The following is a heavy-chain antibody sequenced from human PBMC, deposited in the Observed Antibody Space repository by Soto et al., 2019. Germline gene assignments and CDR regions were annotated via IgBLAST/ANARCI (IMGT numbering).Heavy chain of an antibody. D-gene: IGHD2-2*02. V-gene: IGHV4-61*01. Sequence: SETLSLTCTVSGASVSSGSYYWSWLRQPPGKGLEWIGYIYYSGSTNYNPSLKSRVTISVDTSKNPFSLKLSSVTAADTAVYYCARFTDCSSTSCYTGGWFDPWGQGTLVTVSS. CDR1: GASVSSGSYY. CDR3: ARFTDCSSTSCYTGGWFDP. J-gene: IGHJ5*02. CDR2: IYYSGST.